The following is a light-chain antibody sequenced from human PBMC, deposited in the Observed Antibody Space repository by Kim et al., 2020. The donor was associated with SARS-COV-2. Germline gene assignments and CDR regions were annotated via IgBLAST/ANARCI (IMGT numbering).Light chain of an antibody. CDR2: LGS. J-gene: IGKJ1*01. CDR1: QSLLHSNGYNY. CDR3: MQALQTPPWT. V-gene: IGKV2-28*01. Sequence: DIVMTQSPLSLPVTPGEPASISCRSSQSLLHSNGYNYLDWYLQKPGQSPQLLIYLGSNRASGVPDRFSGSGSGTDFTLKISRVDVGVYYCMQALQTPPWTFGQGTKVDIK.